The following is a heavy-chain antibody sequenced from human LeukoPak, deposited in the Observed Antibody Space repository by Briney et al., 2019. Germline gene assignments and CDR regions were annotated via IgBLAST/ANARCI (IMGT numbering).Heavy chain of an antibody. V-gene: IGHV3-23*01. CDR1: GFTFSSYA. CDR3: AKDPYSGSYFDY. D-gene: IGHD1-26*01. CDR2: ISGGGGSA. J-gene: IGHJ4*02. Sequence: GGSLRLSWAASGFTFSSYAMSWVRQAPGKGLEWVSAISGGGGSAYYANSVKGRFIISRDNSKDTLYLQMNSLRAEDTAVYYCAKDPYSGSYFDYWGQGTLVTVSS.